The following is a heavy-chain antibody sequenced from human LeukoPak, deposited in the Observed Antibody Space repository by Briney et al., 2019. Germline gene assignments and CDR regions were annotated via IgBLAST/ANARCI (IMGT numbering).Heavy chain of an antibody. Sequence: SETLSLTCTVSGGSISSYYWSWIRQPPGKGLEWIGYIYYSGSTDYNPSLKSRVTISVDTSKNQFSLKLSSVSAADTAVYYCARSGVFDIWGQGTMVTVSS. D-gene: IGHD2-8*01. V-gene: IGHV4-59*01. J-gene: IGHJ3*02. CDR3: ARSGVFDI. CDR1: GGSISSYY. CDR2: IYYSGST.